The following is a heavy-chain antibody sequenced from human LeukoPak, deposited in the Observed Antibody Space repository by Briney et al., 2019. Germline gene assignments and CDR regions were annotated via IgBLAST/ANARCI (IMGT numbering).Heavy chain of an antibody. CDR2: IYSGGST. CDR1: GFTFSSNY. Sequence: GGSLRLSCAASGFTFSSNYMSWVRQAPGKGLEWVSVIYSGGSTYYADSVKGRFTISRDNSKNTLYLQMNSLRAEDTAVYYCARDSYDSSGYYQFDYWGQGTLVTVSS. CDR3: ARDSYDSSGYYQFDY. D-gene: IGHD3-22*01. V-gene: IGHV3-53*01. J-gene: IGHJ4*02.